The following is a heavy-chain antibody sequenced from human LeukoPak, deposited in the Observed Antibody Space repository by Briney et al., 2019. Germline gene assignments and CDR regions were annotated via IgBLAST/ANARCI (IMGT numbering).Heavy chain of an antibody. CDR3: ASRKLGNDY. D-gene: IGHD7-27*01. J-gene: IGHJ4*02. CDR2: ISYSGST. CDR1: GGSISSYY. Sequence: PSETLSLTCTVSGGSISSYYWSWIRQPPGKGLEWIGFISYSGSTTYNPSLKSRVTISVDTSKKQFSLKLSSVTAADTAVYYCASRKLGNDYWGQGTLVTVSS. V-gene: IGHV4-59*01.